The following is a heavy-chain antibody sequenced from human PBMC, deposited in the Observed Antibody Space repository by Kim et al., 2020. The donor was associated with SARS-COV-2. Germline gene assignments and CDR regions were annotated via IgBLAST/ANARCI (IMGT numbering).Heavy chain of an antibody. CDR1: GGSFSGYY. Sequence: SETLSLTCAVYGGSFSGYYWSWIRQPPGKGLEWIGEINHSGSTNYNPSLKSRVTISVDTSKNQFSLKLSSVTAADTAVYYCARAPRNIVGATTGGAFDIWGQGTMVTVSS. V-gene: IGHV4-34*01. D-gene: IGHD1-26*01. CDR3: ARAPRNIVGATTGGAFDI. CDR2: INHSGST. J-gene: IGHJ3*02.